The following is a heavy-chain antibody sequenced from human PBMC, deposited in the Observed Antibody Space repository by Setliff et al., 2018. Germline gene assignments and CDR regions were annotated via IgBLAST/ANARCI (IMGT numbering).Heavy chain of an antibody. V-gene: IGHV4-39*07. D-gene: IGHD3-3*01. CDR2: INHSGTT. CDR1: GGSISRSSYY. J-gene: IGHJ4*02. CDR3: RFWSGYYKNDY. Sequence: SETLSLTCTVSGGSISRSSYYWGWIRQSPGKGLDWIGEINHSGTTNYDPSLEGRISISVDTSKRQFSLKLSSVTAADMAVYYCRFWSGYYKNDYWAQGTVVTVSS.